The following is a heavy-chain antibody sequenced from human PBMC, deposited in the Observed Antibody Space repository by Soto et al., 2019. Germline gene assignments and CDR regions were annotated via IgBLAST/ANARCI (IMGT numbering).Heavy chain of an antibody. Sequence: SETLSLTCTVSGGSISSSSYYWGWIRQPPGKGLEWIGSIYYSGSTYYNPSLKSRVTISVDTSKNQFSLKLSSVTAADTAVYYCARQRGSIPMVRGVINLRGGWFDPWGQGTLVTVSS. CDR3: ARQRGSIPMVRGVINLRGGWFDP. CDR2: IYYSGST. J-gene: IGHJ5*02. CDR1: GGSISSSSYY. V-gene: IGHV4-39*01. D-gene: IGHD3-10*01.